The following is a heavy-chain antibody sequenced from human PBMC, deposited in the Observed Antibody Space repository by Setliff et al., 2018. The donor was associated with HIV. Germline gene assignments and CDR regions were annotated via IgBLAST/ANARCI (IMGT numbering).Heavy chain of an antibody. CDR2: IYHRGST. CDR1: SGSISGDNW. Sequence: SETLSLTCTVSSGSISGDNWWSWVRQPPGKGLEWIGEIYHRGSTNYNPSLKSRVTISVDKSKNQFSLKLTSVTAADTAVYYCAVRRYYGSTGYYDYWGQGTLVTVSS. V-gene: IGHV4-4*02. J-gene: IGHJ4*02. CDR3: AVRRYYGSTGYYDY. D-gene: IGHD3-22*01.